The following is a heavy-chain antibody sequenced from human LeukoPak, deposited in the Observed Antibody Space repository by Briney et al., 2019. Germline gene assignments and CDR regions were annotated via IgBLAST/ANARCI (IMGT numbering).Heavy chain of an antibody. V-gene: IGHV4-61*01. J-gene: IGHJ3*02. Sequence: SETLSPTCTVSGGSVSSGSYYWSWIRQPPGKELEWIGYIYYSGSTNYNPSLKSRVTISVDTSKNQFSLRLSSVTAADTAVYYCARDRGYGDYEAFDIWGQGTMVTVSS. CDR3: ARDRGYGDYEAFDI. CDR1: GGSVSSGSYY. D-gene: IGHD4-17*01. CDR2: IYYSGST.